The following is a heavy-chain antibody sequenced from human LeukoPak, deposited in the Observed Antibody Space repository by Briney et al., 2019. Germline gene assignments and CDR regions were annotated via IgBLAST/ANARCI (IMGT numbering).Heavy chain of an antibody. J-gene: IGHJ4*02. D-gene: IGHD3-9*01. CDR2: FDPEDGET. V-gene: IGHV1-24*01. Sequence: ASVKVSCKVSGYTLAELSMHWVRQAPGKGLEWMGGFDPEDGETIYAQKFQGRVTMTEDTSTDTAYMELSSLRSEDTAVYYCATGPYDILTGYYNFDYWGQGTLVTVSS. CDR1: GYTLAELS. CDR3: ATGPYDILTGYYNFDY.